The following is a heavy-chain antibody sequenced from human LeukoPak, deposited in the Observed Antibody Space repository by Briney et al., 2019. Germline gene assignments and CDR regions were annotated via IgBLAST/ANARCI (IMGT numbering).Heavy chain of an antibody. D-gene: IGHD6-13*01. Sequence: ASVKVSCKASRGTFSSYAISWVRQAPGQGLEWMGGIIPMFGTANYAQKFQGRVTITADESTSTAYMELSSLRSEDTAVYYCASPVGGSSWYNDYYYYMDVWGKGTTVTVSS. CDR3: ASPVGGSSWYNDYYYYMDV. V-gene: IGHV1-69*01. J-gene: IGHJ6*03. CDR2: IIPMFGTA. CDR1: RGTFSSYA.